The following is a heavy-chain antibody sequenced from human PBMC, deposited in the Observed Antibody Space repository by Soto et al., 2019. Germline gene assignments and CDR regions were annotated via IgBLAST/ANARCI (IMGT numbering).Heavy chain of an antibody. CDR1: GYTLTELS. CDR3: ATALARDYYGSGSSISPLDY. D-gene: IGHD3-10*01. Sequence: ASVKVSCKVSGYTLTELSMHWVRQAPGEGLEWMGGFDPEDGETIYAQKFQGRVTMTEDTSTDTAYMELSSLRSEDTAVYYCATALARDYYGSGSSISPLDYWGQGTLVTVSS. J-gene: IGHJ4*02. V-gene: IGHV1-24*01. CDR2: FDPEDGET.